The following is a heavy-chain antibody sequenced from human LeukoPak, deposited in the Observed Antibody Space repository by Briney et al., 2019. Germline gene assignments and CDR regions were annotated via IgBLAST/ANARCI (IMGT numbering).Heavy chain of an antibody. CDR1: GGTFSSYG. CDR2: IIPNRGIA. V-gene: IGHV1-69*04. D-gene: IGHD4-11*01. J-gene: IGHJ6*02. CDR3: ARGGGTTVTPPYYYYSMDV. Sequence: VASVKVSCKASGGTFSSYGVSWMRQTPGQGLEWMCRIIPNRGIANYAQKFQARVTITADKFTSTASMELSSLRSDDTAVYYCARGGGTTVTPPYYYYSMDVWGQGTTVTVSS.